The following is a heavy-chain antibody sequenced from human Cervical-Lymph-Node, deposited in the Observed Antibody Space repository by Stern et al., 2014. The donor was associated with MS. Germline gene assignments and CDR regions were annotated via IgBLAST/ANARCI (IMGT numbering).Heavy chain of an antibody. J-gene: IGHJ6*02. CDR3: ARGDLCCSGTSCSYYGMDV. CDR2: ISYDGNNQ. V-gene: IGHV3-30-3*01. D-gene: IGHD2-2*01. Sequence: VQLVESGGGVVQPGRSLRLSCAASGFTLSSYAMHWVRQAPGKGLEWVAVISYDGNNQFYADSVKGRFTITRDSSKNSLYLQMNSLRAEDTAVYYCARGDLCCSGTSCSYYGMDVWGQGTTVTVSS. CDR1: GFTLSSYA.